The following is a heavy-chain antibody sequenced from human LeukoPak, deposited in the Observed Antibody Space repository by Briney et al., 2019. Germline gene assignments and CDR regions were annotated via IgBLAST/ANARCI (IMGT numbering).Heavy chain of an antibody. CDR1: GFTFSSYG. J-gene: IGHJ6*04. V-gene: IGHV3-23*01. D-gene: IGHD1-26*01. CDR2: ISGSGGST. Sequence: GGSLRLSCAASGFTFSSYGMSWVRQAPGKGLEWVSAISGSGGSTYYADSVKGRFTISRDNAKNSVYLQMHSLRVEDTAVYYCAREWGVWGKGTTVTVSS. CDR3: AREWGV.